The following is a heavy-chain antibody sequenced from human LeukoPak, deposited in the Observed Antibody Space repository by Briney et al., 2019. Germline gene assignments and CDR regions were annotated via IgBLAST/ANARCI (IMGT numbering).Heavy chain of an antibody. CDR1: GFTFSSYA. CDR2: ISGSGGST. J-gene: IGHJ4*02. D-gene: IGHD6-19*01. CDR3: AKEGIAVAGTYVYFDY. Sequence: PGGSLRLSCAASGFTFSSYAMSWVRQAPGKGLEWVSAISGSGGSTYYADSVKGRSTISRDNSKNTLYLQMNSLRAEDTAVYYCAKEGIAVAGTYVYFDYWGQGTLVTVSS. V-gene: IGHV3-23*01.